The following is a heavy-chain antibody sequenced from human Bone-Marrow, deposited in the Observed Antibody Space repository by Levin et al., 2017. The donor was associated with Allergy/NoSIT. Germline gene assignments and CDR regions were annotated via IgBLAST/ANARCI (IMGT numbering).Heavy chain of an antibody. D-gene: IGHD2-8*02. J-gene: IGHJ4*02. V-gene: IGHV3-30*09. CDR2: ISSDGSLQ. Sequence: GGSLRLSCAVSGFTFNNYVMHWVRQAPGKGLEWVALISSDGSLQFYGDSVKGRFAIFRDNSQTTLHLQMDGLRAEDTATYYCARDWGYIHETTGPGYWGPGTLVTVSS. CDR3: ARDWGYIHETTGPGY. CDR1: GFTFNNYV.